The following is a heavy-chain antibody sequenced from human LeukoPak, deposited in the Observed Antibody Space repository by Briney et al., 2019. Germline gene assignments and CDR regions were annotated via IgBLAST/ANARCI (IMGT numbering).Heavy chain of an antibody. D-gene: IGHD2-15*01. CDR1: GGSISSGGYY. J-gene: IGHJ4*02. V-gene: IGHV4-31*03. CDR3: ARVGYCSGGSCYLGDKYYFDY. Sequence: SQTLSLTCTVSGGSISSGGYYWSWIRQHPGKGLEWIGYIYYSGSTYYNPSLKSRVTISVDTSKNQFSLKLSSVTAADTAVYYCARVGYCSGGSCYLGDKYYFDYWGQGTLVTVSS. CDR2: IYYSGST.